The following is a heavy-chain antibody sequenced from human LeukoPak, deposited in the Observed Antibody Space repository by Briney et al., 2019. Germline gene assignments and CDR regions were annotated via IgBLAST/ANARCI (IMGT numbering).Heavy chain of an antibody. CDR2: IYYSGST. D-gene: IGHD3-3*01. CDR1: GGSISSYY. CDR3: ARASGLFGVVMLDAFDI. Sequence: SETLSLTCTVSGGSISSYYWSWIRQPPGKGLEWIGYIYYSGSTNYNPSLKSRVTISVDTSKNQFSLKLSSVTAADTAVYYCARASGLFGVVMLDAFDIWGQGTMVTASS. V-gene: IGHV4-59*01. J-gene: IGHJ3*02.